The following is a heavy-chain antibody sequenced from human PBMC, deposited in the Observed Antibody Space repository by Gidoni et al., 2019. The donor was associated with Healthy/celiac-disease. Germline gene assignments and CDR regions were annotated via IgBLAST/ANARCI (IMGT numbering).Heavy chain of an antibody. CDR1: GFTFSSYA. V-gene: IGHV3-30-3*01. Sequence: QVQLVESGGGVVQPGRSLRLSCAASGFTFSSYAMHWVRQAPGKGLEWVAVISYDGSNKYYADSVKGRFTISRDNSKNTLYLQMNSLRAEDTAVYYCARWGRAYYDFWSGYYTGPNDYWGQGTLVTVSS. CDR2: ISYDGSNK. CDR3: ARWGRAYYDFWSGYYTGPNDY. D-gene: IGHD3-3*01. J-gene: IGHJ4*02.